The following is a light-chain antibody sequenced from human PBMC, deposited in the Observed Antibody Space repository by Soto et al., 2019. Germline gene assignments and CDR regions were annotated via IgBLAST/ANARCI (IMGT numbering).Light chain of an antibody. CDR3: NSYTSASFYV. CDR2: EVT. CDR1: TSDIAGYNY. Sequence: QSALAQPASVSGSPGQSITISCTGTTSDIAGYNYVSWYQQHPGKAPKLLIYEVTSRASGVSHRFSGSKSGNTASLTISGLQAEDEAEYSCNSYTSASFYVFGTGTKVTVL. J-gene: IGLJ1*01. V-gene: IGLV2-14*01.